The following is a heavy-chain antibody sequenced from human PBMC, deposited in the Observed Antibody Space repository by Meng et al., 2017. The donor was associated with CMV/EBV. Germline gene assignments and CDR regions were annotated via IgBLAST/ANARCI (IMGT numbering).Heavy chain of an antibody. CDR3: ARSTSGSYYEFDY. D-gene: IGHD1-26*01. CDR1: GFTFSSNA. CDR2: ISYDGSNK. Sequence: AAAGFTFSSNARDWLRQAPGKGLEWVAVISYDGSNKYYADSVKGRFTISRDNSKNTLYLQMNSLRAEDTAVYYCARSTSGSYYEFDYWGQGTLVTVSS. J-gene: IGHJ4*02. V-gene: IGHV3-30*04.